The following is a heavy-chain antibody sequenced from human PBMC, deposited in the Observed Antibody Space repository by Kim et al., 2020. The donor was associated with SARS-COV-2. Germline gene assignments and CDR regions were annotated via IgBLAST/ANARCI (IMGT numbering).Heavy chain of an antibody. Sequence: NPSLNGRVTSSVDTSKNQFSLRLTSVTAADTAVYYCARQGYYYDSNDTFDIWGQGTMVTVSS. D-gene: IGHD3-22*01. CDR3: ARQGYYYDSNDTFDI. V-gene: IGHV4-59*08. J-gene: IGHJ3*02.